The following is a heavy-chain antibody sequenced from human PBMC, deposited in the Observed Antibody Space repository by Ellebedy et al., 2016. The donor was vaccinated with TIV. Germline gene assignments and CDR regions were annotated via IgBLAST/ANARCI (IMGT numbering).Heavy chain of an antibody. CDR2: AYYRSTWIY. V-gene: IGHV6-1*01. CDR3: AREPPLSYSFADV. D-gene: IGHD3-10*01. J-gene: IGHJ6*02. Sequence: MPSETLSLTCAISGDSVSTKYATWNWLRQSPSRGLEWLGRAYYRSTWIYDYAVSVKGRITINPDTSNNQPSLHLNSVTPEDTAVYYCAREPPLSYSFADVWGQGTTVTVSS. CDR1: GDSVSTKYAT.